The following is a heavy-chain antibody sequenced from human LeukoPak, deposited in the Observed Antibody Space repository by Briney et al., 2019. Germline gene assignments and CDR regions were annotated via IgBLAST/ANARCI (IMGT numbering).Heavy chain of an antibody. CDR3: AREARSVHYYYFDY. D-gene: IGHD1-1*01. CDR2: IKQDGSEK. Sequence: GGSLRLSCAASGFTFSSYWMSWVRQAPGKGLEWVANIKQDGSEKYYVDSVKGRFTISRDNAKNSLYLQMNSLRAEDTAVYYCAREARSVHYYYFDYWGQGTLVTVSS. V-gene: IGHV3-7*01. J-gene: IGHJ4*02. CDR1: GFTFSSYW.